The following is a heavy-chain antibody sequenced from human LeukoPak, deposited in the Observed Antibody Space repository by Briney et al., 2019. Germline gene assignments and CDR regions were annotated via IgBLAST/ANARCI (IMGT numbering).Heavy chain of an antibody. D-gene: IGHD1-26*01. V-gene: IGHV6-1*01. Sequence: SQTLSLTCAISGDSVSSNSAAWNWIRQSPSKGLEWLGRTYYRSKWYNEYAVSVKSRITINPDTSKNQCSLQLNSVTREDTAVYYCARAQAYSGRIFDYWGQGTLVTVSS. CDR1: GDSVSSNSAA. J-gene: IGHJ4*02. CDR2: TYYRSKWYN. CDR3: ARAQAYSGRIFDY.